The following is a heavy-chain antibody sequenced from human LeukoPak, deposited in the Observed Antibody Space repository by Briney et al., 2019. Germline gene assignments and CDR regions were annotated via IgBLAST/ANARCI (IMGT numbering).Heavy chain of an antibody. V-gene: IGHV1-69*05. J-gene: IGHJ4*02. CDR2: IITIFGTA. CDR3: ARARYFDWLNDY. D-gene: IGHD3-9*01. CDR1: GGTFISYA. Sequence: SVKVSCKASGGTFISYAISCVRQAPGQGLEWMGRIITIFGTANYAQTFQGSVTITTDDSRSTAYMELSSLRSEDTAVYYCARARYFDWLNDYWGQGTLVTVSS.